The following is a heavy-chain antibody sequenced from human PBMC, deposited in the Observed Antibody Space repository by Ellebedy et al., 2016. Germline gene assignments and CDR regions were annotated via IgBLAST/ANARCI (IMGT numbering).Heavy chain of an antibody. J-gene: IGHJ4*02. CDR1: GGTFSSYA. CDR2: IIPIFGTA. CDR3: ATEGYGKPNFDY. Sequence: ASVKVSCKASGGTFSSYAISWVRQAPGQGLEWMGGIIPIFGTANYAQKFQGRVTMTEDTSTDTAYMELSSLRSEDTAVYYCATEGYGKPNFDYWGQGTLVTVSS. D-gene: IGHD4-17*01. V-gene: IGHV1-69*06.